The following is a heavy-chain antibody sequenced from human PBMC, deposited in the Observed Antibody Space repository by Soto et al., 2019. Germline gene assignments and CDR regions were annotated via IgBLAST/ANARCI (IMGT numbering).Heavy chain of an antibody. CDR3: AKYAYYDFWSGYSVNFDY. CDR2: ISGSGGST. V-gene: IGHV3-23*01. Sequence: PGGSLRLSCAASGFTFSSYAMSWVRQAPGKGLEWVSAISGSGGSTYYADSVKGRFTISRDNSKNTLYLQMNSLRAEDTAVFYCAKYAYYDFWSGYSVNFDYWGQGTLVTVSS. CDR1: GFTFSSYA. D-gene: IGHD3-3*01. J-gene: IGHJ4*02.